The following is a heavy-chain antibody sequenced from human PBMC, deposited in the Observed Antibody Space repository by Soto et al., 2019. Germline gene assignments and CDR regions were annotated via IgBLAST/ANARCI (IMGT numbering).Heavy chain of an antibody. V-gene: IGHV2-5*02. Sequence: SGPTLVNPTQTLTLTCTFSGFSLSTSGVGVGWIRQPPGKALEWLALIYWDDDKRYSPSLKSRLTITKDTSKNQVVLTMTNMDPVDTATYYCAHSFYYDFWSGYRGLFDYWGQGTLVPVSS. D-gene: IGHD3-3*01. CDR2: IYWDDDK. CDR1: GFSLSTSGVG. CDR3: AHSFYYDFWSGYRGLFDY. J-gene: IGHJ4*02.